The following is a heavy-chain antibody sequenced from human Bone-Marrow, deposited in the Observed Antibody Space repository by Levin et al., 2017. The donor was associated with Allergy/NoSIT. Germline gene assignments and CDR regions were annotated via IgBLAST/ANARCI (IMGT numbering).Heavy chain of an antibody. CDR2: IKSDGSST. J-gene: IGHJ4*02. Sequence: PGGSLRLSCVVSGFSFSSYWMHWVRQGPGKGLVWVSRIKSDGSSTNYADSVKGRFTISRDTAKNPVYMQMNSLRGEDTAVYYCERGSIGTGKGDLGAVYWGQGTPVTVSS. CDR1: GFSFSSYW. CDR3: ERGSIGTGKGDLGAVY. V-gene: IGHV3-74*01. D-gene: IGHD1-14*01.